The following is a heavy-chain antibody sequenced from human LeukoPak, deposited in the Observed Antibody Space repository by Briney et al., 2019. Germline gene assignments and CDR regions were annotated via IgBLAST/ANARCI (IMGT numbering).Heavy chain of an antibody. J-gene: IGHJ3*02. D-gene: IGHD3-22*01. CDR1: GFTFSSYS. Sequence: GGSLRLSCAASGFTFSSYSMNWVRQAPGKGLEWVSGIAYSGGNTYYADSVKGRFTISRDNSKNTLYLQMSSLRADDTAVYYCAKQMIVVVAAAFDIWGQGTMVTVSS. CDR3: AKQMIVVVAAAFDI. V-gene: IGHV3-23*01. CDR2: IAYSGGNT.